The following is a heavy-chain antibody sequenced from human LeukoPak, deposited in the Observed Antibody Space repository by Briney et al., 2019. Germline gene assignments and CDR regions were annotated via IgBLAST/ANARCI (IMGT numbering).Heavy chain of an antibody. D-gene: IGHD3-22*01. CDR2: FDPEDGET. V-gene: IGHV1-24*01. J-gene: IGHJ4*02. CDR3: ATPFQYDSSGMWLRPLGY. CDR1: GYTLTELS. Sequence: ASVKVSCKVSGYTLTELSMHWVRQAPGKGLEWMGGFDPEDGETIYAQKFQGRVTMTRDTSTSTVYMELSSLRSEDTAVYYCATPFQYDSSGMWLRPLGYWGQGTLVTVSS.